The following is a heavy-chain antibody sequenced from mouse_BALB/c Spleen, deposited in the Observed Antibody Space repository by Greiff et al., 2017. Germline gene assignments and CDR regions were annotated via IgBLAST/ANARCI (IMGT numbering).Heavy chain of an antibody. CDR2: ISYSGST. CDR1: GYSITSDYA. Sequence: DVQLQESGPGLVKPSQSLSLTCTVTGYSITSDYAWNWIRQFPGNKLEWMGYISYSGSTSYNPSLKSRISITRDTSKNQFFLQLNSVTTEDTATYYCAREGRYDEDYYAMDYWGQGTSVTVSS. D-gene: IGHD2-14*01. CDR3: AREGRYDEDYYAMDY. J-gene: IGHJ4*01. V-gene: IGHV3-2*02.